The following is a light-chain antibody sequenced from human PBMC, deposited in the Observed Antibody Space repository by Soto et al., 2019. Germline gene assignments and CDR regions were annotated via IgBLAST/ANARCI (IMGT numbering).Light chain of an antibody. CDR2: SNN. J-gene: IGLJ2*01. Sequence: QSVLTQPPSASGTPGQRVTISCSGSSSNIGSNTVNWYQQLPGTAPKLLIYSNNQRPSGVPDRFSGSKSGTSASLAISGRQSEDEADYYCAAWDDSLKNVVFGGGTKLTVL. V-gene: IGLV1-44*01. CDR3: AAWDDSLKNVV. CDR1: SSNIGSNT.